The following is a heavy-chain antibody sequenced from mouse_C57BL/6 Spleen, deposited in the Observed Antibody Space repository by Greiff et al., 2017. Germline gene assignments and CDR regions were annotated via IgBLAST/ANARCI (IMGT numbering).Heavy chain of an antibody. CDR2: IDPANGNT. CDR3: ARWGSYDGLLAY. CDR1: GFNIKNTY. J-gene: IGHJ3*01. Sequence: EVKVEESVAELVRPGASVKLSCTASGFNIKNTYMHWVKQRPEQGLEWIGRIDPANGNTTYAPKFQGKATVTAVTASYTTYLQLISLTSEAAGIYYCARWGSYDGLLAYWGQGTLVTVSA. D-gene: IGHD1-1*01. V-gene: IGHV14-3*01.